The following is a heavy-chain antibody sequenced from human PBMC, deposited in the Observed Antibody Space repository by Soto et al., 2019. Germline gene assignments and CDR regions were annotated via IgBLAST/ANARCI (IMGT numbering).Heavy chain of an antibody. CDR3: AREYYDSSGWSYVMDV. J-gene: IGHJ6*02. CDR2: ISYDGSNK. D-gene: IGHD3-22*01. V-gene: IGHV3-30-3*01. CDR1: GFTFSSYA. Sequence: GGSLRLSCAASGFTFSSYAMHWVRQAPGKGLEWVAVISYDGSNKYYADSVKGRFTISRDNSKNTLYLQMNSLRAEDTAVYYCAREYYDSSGWSYVMDVWGQGTTVTVSS.